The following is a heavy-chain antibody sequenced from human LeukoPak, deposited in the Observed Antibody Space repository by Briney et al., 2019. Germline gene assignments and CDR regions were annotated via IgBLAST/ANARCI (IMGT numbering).Heavy chain of an antibody. Sequence: ASVKVSCKASGYTFTSYGMSGVRQAPGQGREWMGCISAYNCNTKYAQKLQGRVTITTDTSTSTAYIAPRSLRSDDTAVYYCARGRVCSSTSCLPYYYYYMDVWGKGTTVTVSS. CDR3: ARGRVCSSTSCLPYYYYYMDV. CDR1: GYTFTSYG. CDR2: ISAYNCNT. J-gene: IGHJ6*03. V-gene: IGHV1-18*01. D-gene: IGHD2-2*01.